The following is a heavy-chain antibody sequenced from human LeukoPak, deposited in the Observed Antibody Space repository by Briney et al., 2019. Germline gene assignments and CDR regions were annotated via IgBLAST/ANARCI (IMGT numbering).Heavy chain of an antibody. CDR3: ARDLSVGAKPDLGFDY. Sequence: GGSLRLSCAVSGFTVSGNYMSWVRQAPGKGLEWVSLIYSGGTTYYADSVKGRFTISRGNSKNTLYLQMNSLRAEDTAVYYCARDLSVGAKPDLGFDYWGQGTLVTVSS. CDR2: IYSGGTT. D-gene: IGHD1-26*01. J-gene: IGHJ4*02. CDR1: GFTVSGNY. V-gene: IGHV3-53*01.